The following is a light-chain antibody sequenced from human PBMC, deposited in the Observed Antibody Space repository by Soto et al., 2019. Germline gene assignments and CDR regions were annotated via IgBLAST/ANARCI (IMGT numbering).Light chain of an antibody. J-gene: IGLJ1*01. CDR2: SDN. Sequence: SVLTQPPSASGTPGQRVTISCSGSSSNIGTYRVSWYQHFPGTAPRLLIYSDNQRPSGVPDRFSASKSGASASLAISGLQSEDEACFYCAAWDDSLNGCVFGTGTKSPS. CDR1: SSNIGTYR. V-gene: IGLV1-44*01. CDR3: AAWDDSLNGCV.